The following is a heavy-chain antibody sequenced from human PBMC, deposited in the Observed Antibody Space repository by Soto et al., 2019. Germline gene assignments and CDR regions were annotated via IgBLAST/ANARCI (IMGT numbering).Heavy chain of an antibody. CDR3: ARVARVQGVRENIFDY. Sequence: SEPMSLTCTVSDGSISSYYCSWIRQTPGKGLEWIGYIYYSGSTNYNPSLKSRVTISVDTSKNQFSLKLSSVTAADTAVYYCARVARVQGVRENIFDYWGQGTLVTVSS. CDR1: DGSISSYY. D-gene: IGHD3-10*01. CDR2: IYYSGST. J-gene: IGHJ4*02. V-gene: IGHV4-59*01.